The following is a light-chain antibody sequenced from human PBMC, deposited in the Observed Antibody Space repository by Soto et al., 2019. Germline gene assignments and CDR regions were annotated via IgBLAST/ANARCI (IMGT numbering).Light chain of an antibody. Sequence: DIRMTQSPSTLSASVGDRVTITCRASQSISNSLAWYRQKPRKAPKLLIYDASTLESGVPSRFSGSGSGTEITLSISSLQPDDFANYYCQQYNSHWTFGQGTKVEIK. CDR3: QQYNSHWT. V-gene: IGKV1-5*01. CDR2: DAS. CDR1: QSISNS. J-gene: IGKJ1*01.